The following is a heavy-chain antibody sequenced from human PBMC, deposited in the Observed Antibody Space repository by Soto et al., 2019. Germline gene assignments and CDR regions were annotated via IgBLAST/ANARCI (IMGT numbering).Heavy chain of an antibody. V-gene: IGHV4-31*03. CDR1: GGSISSGGYY. D-gene: IGHD3-22*01. CDR3: ARGTYYYDSSGYYFDY. Sequence: PSETLSLTCTVSGGSISSGGYYWSWIRQHPGKGLEWIGYIYYSGSTYYNPSLKSRVTISVGTSKNQFSLKLSSVTAADTAVYYCARGTYYYDSSGYYFDYWGQGTLVTVSS. CDR2: IYYSGST. J-gene: IGHJ4*02.